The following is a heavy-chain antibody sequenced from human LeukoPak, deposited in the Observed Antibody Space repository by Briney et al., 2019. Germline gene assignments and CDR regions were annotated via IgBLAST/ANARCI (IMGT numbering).Heavy chain of an antibody. CDR2: ISARGDST. CDR3: CSMVRGVRGAFDY. V-gene: IGHV3-23*01. D-gene: IGHD3-10*01. CDR1: GFTFSNYA. J-gene: IGHJ4*02. Sequence: PGGSLRLSCAASGFTFSNYAMSWVRQAPGKGLEWVSAISARGDSTYSADSVKGRFTISRDNSKNMLYVQMNSLRAEDTAVYYCCSMVRGVRGAFDYWGQGTLVTVSS.